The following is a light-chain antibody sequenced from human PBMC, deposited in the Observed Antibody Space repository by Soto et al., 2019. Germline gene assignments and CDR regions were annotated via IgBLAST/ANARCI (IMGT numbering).Light chain of an antibody. CDR2: GAS. CDR3: QQRSNWPPIT. V-gene: IGKV3-15*01. J-gene: IGKJ5*01. Sequence: EIVMTQSPVTLSVSPGEGATLSCRASQSINTYLAWYQQKPGQAPRLLIYGASTRATGIPARFSGSGSGTEFTLTISSLQSEDFAVYYCQQRSNWPPITFGQGTRLEI. CDR1: QSINTY.